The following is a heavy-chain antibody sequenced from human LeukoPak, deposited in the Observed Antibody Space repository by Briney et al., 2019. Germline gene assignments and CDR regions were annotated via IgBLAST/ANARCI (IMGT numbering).Heavy chain of an antibody. Sequence: GASVKVSCKVSGHSLTELSIHWVRQAPGKGLEWMGGFDPEAGATLYAQSFQDRVIMTEDISIDTTYMALTSLRSDDTAVYFCATDLAVAASGGFDYWGQGTLITVSS. CDR2: FDPEAGAT. V-gene: IGHV1-24*01. CDR3: ATDLAVAASGGFDY. J-gene: IGHJ4*02. CDR1: GHSLTELS. D-gene: IGHD6-19*01.